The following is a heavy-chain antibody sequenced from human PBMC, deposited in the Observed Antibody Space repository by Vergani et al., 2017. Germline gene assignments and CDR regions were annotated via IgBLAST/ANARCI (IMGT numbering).Heavy chain of an antibody. J-gene: IGHJ4*02. CDR2: INHSGST. CDR1: GYSINSGYY. D-gene: IGHD2-2*01. CDR3: ARAMGGYCSSTSCPFDY. V-gene: IGHV4-38-2*01. Sequence: QVQLQESGPGLLKPSETLSLNCAVSGYSINSGYYWGWIRQSPGKGLEWIGEINHSGSTNYNPSLKSRVTISVDTSKNQFSLKLSSVTAADTAVYYCARAMGGYCSSTSCPFDYWGQGTLVTVSS.